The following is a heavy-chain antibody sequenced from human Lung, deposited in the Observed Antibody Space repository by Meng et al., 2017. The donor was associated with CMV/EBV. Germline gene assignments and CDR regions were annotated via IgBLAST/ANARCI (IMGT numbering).Heavy chain of an antibody. V-gene: IGHV5-51*01. CDR3: ARVGYCSGGSCSPFDP. CDR2: IYPGDSDT. J-gene: IGHJ5*02. D-gene: IGHD2-15*01. Sequence: GESLKISCKGSGYSFTSYWIGWVRQMPGKGLEWMGIIYPGDSDTRYSPSFQGQVTISADKSISTAYLQWSSLKASDTAMYYCARVGYCSGGSCSPFDPWGQGTLVXVSS. CDR1: GYSFTSYW.